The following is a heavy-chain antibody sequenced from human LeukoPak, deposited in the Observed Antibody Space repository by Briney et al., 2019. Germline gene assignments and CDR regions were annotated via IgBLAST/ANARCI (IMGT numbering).Heavy chain of an antibody. Sequence: PGGSLRLSCAASGFTLSIYCMSWVREAPGKGLEGVAKIKQDGSERYYVDSVKGRFTISRDNAKNSLYLQMNSLRAEDTAVYYCATIDSGGAFDIWGQGTMVTVSS. V-gene: IGHV3-7*01. J-gene: IGHJ3*02. CDR3: ATIDSGGAFDI. D-gene: IGHD1-26*01. CDR1: GFTLSIYC. CDR2: IKQDGSER.